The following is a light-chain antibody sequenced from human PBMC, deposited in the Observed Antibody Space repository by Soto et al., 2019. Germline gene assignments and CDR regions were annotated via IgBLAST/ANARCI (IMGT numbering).Light chain of an antibody. V-gene: IGKV1-5*03. CDR1: QTISSW. J-gene: IGKJ1*01. Sequence: DIQMTQSPSTLSGSVGDRVTITCRASQTISSWLAWYQQKPGKAPKLLIYKASTLKSGVPSRFSGSGSGTECTLTSSSLQPDDFATHYCQHYNSYSEAFGQGTKVERK. CDR2: KAS. CDR3: QHYNSYSEA.